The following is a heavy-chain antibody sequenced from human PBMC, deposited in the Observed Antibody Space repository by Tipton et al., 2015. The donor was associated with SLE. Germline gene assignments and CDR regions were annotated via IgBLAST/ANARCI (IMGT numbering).Heavy chain of an antibody. CDR1: GYTFTSYG. V-gene: IGHV1-18*03. Sequence: QSGPEVKKPGASVKVSCKASGYTFTSYGISWVRQAPGQGLEWMGWISAYNGNTNYAQKLQGRVTMTTDTSTSTAYMELRSLRSDGVFVYYCAGDLVKVVFDIGGQGTIVTVLS. CDR2: ISAYNGNT. CDR3: AGDLVKVVFDI. J-gene: IGHJ3*02.